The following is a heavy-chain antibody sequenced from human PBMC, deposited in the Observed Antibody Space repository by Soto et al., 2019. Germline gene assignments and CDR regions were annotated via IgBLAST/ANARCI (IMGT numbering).Heavy chain of an antibody. Sequence: GWSLRLSCAASVFTFIDYYMRWIRQAPGKGLEWVSYISSSGSTIYYADSVKGRFTISRDNAKNSLYLQMNSLRAEDTAVYYCARDSFPLSIAARNAYYGMDVWGQGTTVTVSS. CDR3: ARDSFPLSIAARNAYYGMDV. CDR2: ISSSGSTI. D-gene: IGHD6-6*01. J-gene: IGHJ6*02. V-gene: IGHV3-11*01. CDR1: VFTFIDYY.